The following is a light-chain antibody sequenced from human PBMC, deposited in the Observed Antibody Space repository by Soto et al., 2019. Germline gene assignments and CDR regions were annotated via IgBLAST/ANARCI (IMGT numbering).Light chain of an antibody. J-gene: IGLJ2*01. CDR2: YDD. V-gene: IGLV1-36*01. CDR3: AAWDDSLNGVL. Sequence: QSVLTQPPSVSEAPRQRVTISCSGSSSNFGHNSVNWYQQLPGKAPKLLMYYDDLLPSGVSDRFSGSKSGTSASLVISGLQSEDEADYYCAAWDDSLNGVLFGGGTKLTVL. CDR1: SSNFGHNS.